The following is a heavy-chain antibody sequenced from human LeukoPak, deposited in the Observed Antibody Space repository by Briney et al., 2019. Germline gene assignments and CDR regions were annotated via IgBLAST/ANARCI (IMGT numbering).Heavy chain of an antibody. D-gene: IGHD3-9*01. J-gene: IGHJ5*02. CDR1: GGSISSSSYY. V-gene: IGHV4-39*07. CDR3: ARDGVPFYDILTGYYRNWFDP. CDR2: IYYSGST. Sequence: SETLSLTCTVSGGSISSSSYYWGWIRQPPGEGLEWIGRIYYSGSTYYIPSLKSRVTISVDTSKNQFSLKLSSVTAADTAVYYCARDGVPFYDILTGYYRNWFDPWGQGTLVTVSS.